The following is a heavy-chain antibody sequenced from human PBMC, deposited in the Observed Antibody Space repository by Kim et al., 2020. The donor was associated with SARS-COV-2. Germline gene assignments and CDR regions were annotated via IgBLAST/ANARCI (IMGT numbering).Heavy chain of an antibody. V-gene: IGHV3-23*01. D-gene: IGHD6-6*01. CDR2: ISGSGGST. J-gene: IGHJ6*02. CDR3: AKDSSSYYYYYGMDV. Sequence: GGSLRLSCAASGFTLSSYAMSWVRQAPGKGLEWVSAISGSGGSTYYADSVKGRFTISRDNSKNTLYLQMNSLRAEDTAVYYCAKDSSSYYYYYGMDVWGQGTTVTVSS. CDR1: GFTLSSYA.